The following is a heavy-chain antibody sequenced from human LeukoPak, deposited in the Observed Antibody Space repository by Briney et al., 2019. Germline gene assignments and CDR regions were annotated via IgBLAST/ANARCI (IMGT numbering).Heavy chain of an antibody. Sequence: ASVKVSCKASGYTFTSYDINWVRQATGQGLEWMGWMNPNSGNTAYAQKFQGRVTMTRNTSISTAYMDLSSLRSEDTAVYYCARPNYDSSDYEYFQHWGQGTLVTVSS. CDR1: GYTFTSYD. D-gene: IGHD3-22*01. V-gene: IGHV1-8*01. CDR2: MNPNSGNT. J-gene: IGHJ1*01. CDR3: ARPNYDSSDYEYFQH.